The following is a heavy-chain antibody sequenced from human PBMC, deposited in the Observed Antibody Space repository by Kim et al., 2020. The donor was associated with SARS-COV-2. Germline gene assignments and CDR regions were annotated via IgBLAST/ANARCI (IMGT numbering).Heavy chain of an antibody. CDR2: MSYDGRNK. V-gene: IGHV3-30-3*01. D-gene: IGHD3-10*01. Sequence: GGSLRLSCSASGLSFDSSAMNWVRQAPGKGLEWVAVMSYDGRNKEYVESVKGRFTVTRDNSKSTLYLQMNSLRVEDTAVYYCARGNYYGSVSLSDYYNAMDFWGQGTTVTVSS. CDR1: GLSFDSSA. J-gene: IGHJ6*02. CDR3: ARGNYYGSVSLSDYYNAMDF.